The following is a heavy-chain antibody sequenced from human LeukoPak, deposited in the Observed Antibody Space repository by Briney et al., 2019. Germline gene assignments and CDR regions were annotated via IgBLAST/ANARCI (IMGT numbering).Heavy chain of an antibody. J-gene: IGHJ4*02. Sequence: SETLSLTCTVSGGSISSYYWSWIRQPPGKGLEWIGYIYTSGSTNYNPSLKSRVTISVDTSENQFSLKLSSVTAADTAVYYCARHGWDVNCVHYFDFWGQGTLVTVSS. CDR1: GGSISSYY. D-gene: IGHD1-20*01. V-gene: IGHV4-4*09. CDR2: IYTSGST. CDR3: ARHGWDVNCVHYFDF.